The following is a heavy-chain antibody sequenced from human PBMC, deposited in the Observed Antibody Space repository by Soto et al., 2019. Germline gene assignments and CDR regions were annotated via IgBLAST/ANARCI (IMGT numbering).Heavy chain of an antibody. V-gene: IGHV4-59*08. D-gene: IGHD3-9*01. J-gene: IGHJ5*02. Sequence: QVQLQESGPGLVKPSETLSLTCTVSGGSISSYYWSWIRQPPGKGLEWIGYIYYSGSTNYNPSLKSRVTLSVDTSKNQFSLKLSSVTAADTAVYYCARSIPFYDILTGYYPNWFDPWGQGTLVTVSS. CDR3: ARSIPFYDILTGYYPNWFDP. CDR2: IYYSGST. CDR1: GGSISSYY.